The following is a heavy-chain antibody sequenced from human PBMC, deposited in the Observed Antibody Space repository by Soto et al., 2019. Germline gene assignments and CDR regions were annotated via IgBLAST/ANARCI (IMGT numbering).Heavy chain of an antibody. V-gene: IGHV1-18*01. CDR2: IVIYNGNT. J-gene: IGHJ4*02. CDR1: GYTFSNHA. D-gene: IGHD3-10*01. Sequence: QVQLAQSGVEVKRPGASVKVSCKTSGYTFSNHAIHWVRQSPGQGLEWMGGIVIYNGNTHYAQKFQGRVTVTKGSPTTTIYMELRSLRSSDTAVYYCARAPKYYYGSESWFDYWGQGTPVTVSS. CDR3: ARAPKYYYGSESWFDY.